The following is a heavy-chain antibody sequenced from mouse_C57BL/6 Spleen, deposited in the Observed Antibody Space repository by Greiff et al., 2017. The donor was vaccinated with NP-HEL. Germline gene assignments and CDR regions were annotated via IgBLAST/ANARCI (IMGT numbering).Heavy chain of an antibody. CDR1: GYTFTDYN. J-gene: IGHJ3*01. V-gene: IGHV1-22*01. D-gene: IGHD2-4*01. Sequence: EVQLQQSGPELVKPGASVKMSCKASGYTFTDYNMHWVKQSHGKNLEWIGYINPNNGGTSYNQKFKGKATLTVNKSSSTAYMELRSLTSEDSAVYYCASYYDYDDVPSYWGQGTLVTVSA. CDR3: ASYYDYDDVPSY. CDR2: INPNNGGT.